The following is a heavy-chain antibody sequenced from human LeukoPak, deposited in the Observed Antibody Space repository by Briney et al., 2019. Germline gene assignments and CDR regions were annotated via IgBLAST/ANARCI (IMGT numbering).Heavy chain of an antibody. CDR3: ARKARDYFDY. CDR2: IKQDGSEK. Sequence: GGSLRLSCAASGFTFSGYWMSWVRQAPGKGLEWVANIKQDGSEKYYADSVKGRFTISRDNAKNSLYLQMNSLRAEDTAVYYCARKARDYFDYWGQGTLVTVSS. J-gene: IGHJ4*02. V-gene: IGHV3-7*01. CDR1: GFTFSGYW.